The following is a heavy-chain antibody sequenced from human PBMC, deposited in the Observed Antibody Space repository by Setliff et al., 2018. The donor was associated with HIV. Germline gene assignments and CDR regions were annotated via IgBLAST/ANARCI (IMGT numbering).Heavy chain of an antibody. V-gene: IGHV3-21*01. J-gene: IGHJ6*04. CDR1: GFTFSSYW. D-gene: IGHD3-10*01. CDR2: ISGGGKSI. Sequence: LRLSCAASGFTFSSYWMHWVRQAPGKGLVWVASISGGGKSIYYADSVKGRFTTSRDNADRSLYLQMNSLRAEDTAVYYCAKRSGSYADYWGKGTTVTVSS. CDR3: AKRSGSYADY.